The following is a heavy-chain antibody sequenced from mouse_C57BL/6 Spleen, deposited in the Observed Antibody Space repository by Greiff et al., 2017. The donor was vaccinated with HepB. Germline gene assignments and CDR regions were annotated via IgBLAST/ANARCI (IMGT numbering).Heavy chain of an antibody. D-gene: IGHD3-2*02. CDR3: APDSSGYPSWFAY. CDR1: GYTFTDYY. CDR2: INPNNGGT. V-gene: IGHV1-26*01. Sequence: EVQLQQSGPELVKPGASVKISCKASGYTFTDYYMNWVKQSHGKSLEWIGDINPNNGGTSYNQKFKGKATLTVDKSSSTAYMELRSLTSEDSAVYYCAPDSSGYPSWFAYWGQGTLVTVSA. J-gene: IGHJ3*01.